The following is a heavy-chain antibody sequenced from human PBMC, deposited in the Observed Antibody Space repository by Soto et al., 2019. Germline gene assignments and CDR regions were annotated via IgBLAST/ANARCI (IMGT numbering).Heavy chain of an antibody. CDR2: IGGSGSTI. CDR1: GFTLSTFS. J-gene: IGHJ4*02. CDR3: ARDTSYVFDY. Sequence: PGGSLRLSCAASGFTLSTFSMNWVRQAPGRGLEWISYIGGSGSTISYADSVKGRFTNSRDNAKNSLYLQMNSLRAEDTAVYYCARDTSYVFDYWGQGILVTVSS. V-gene: IGHV3-48*01. D-gene: IGHD3-10*01.